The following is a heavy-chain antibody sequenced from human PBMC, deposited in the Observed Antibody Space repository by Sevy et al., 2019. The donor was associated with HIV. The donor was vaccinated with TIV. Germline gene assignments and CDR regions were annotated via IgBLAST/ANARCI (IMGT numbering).Heavy chain of an antibody. D-gene: IGHD2-2*02. J-gene: IGHJ6*02. CDR2: IIPIFDTV. CDR1: GGTFSSYA. CDR3: ARRSLRLGYCSRTSCYSAMDV. Sequence: ASVKVSCKTSGGTFSSYAFTWVRQAPGQGLEWMGGIIPIFDTVDYVQKFQGRVTITTDESRSTAYMELRSLRSEETAVYYCARRSLRLGYCSRTSCYSAMDVWGQGTTVTISS. V-gene: IGHV1-69*05.